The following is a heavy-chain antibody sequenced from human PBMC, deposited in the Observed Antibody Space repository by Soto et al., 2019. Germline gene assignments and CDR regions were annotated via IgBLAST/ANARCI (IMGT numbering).Heavy chain of an antibody. D-gene: IGHD3-10*01. Sequence: QVTLKESGPVLVKPTETLTLTCTVSGFSLSNARMGVSWIRQPPGKALEWLAHIFSNDEKSYSTSLKSRLTISTHTSKGQVVLTMTNMDPVDTATYYCARIKSTMVRGVMPPFYYYGMDVWGQGTTVTVSS. CDR2: IFSNDEK. J-gene: IGHJ6*02. CDR1: GFSLSNARMG. CDR3: ARIKSTMVRGVMPPFYYYGMDV. V-gene: IGHV2-26*01.